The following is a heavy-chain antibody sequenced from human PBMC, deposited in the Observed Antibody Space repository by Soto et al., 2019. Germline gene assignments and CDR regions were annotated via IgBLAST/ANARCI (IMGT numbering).Heavy chain of an antibody. CDR3: ANHWSIAAAVIIDAFDI. J-gene: IGHJ3*02. V-gene: IGHV3-23*01. CDR2: ISGSGGST. CDR1: GFTFSSYA. Sequence: GGSLRLSCAASGFTFSSYAMSWVRQAPGKGLEWVSAISGSGGSTYYADSVKGRFTISRDNSKNTLYLQMNSLRAEDTAVYYCANHWSIAAAVIIDAFDIWGQGTMVTVSS. D-gene: IGHD6-13*01.